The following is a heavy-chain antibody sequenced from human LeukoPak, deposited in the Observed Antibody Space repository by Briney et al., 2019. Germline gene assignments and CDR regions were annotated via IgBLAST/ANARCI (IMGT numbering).Heavy chain of an antibody. CDR2: FDPEDGET. Sequence: GASVKVSCTVSGYTLTELSIHWVRQAPGKGLEWMGGFDPEDGETIYAQKFQGRVTMTEDTSTDTAYMELSSLRSEDTAVDYCATASHCGGDCYSPDFDYWGQGTLVTVSS. CDR1: GYTLTELS. CDR3: ATASHCGGDCYSPDFDY. D-gene: IGHD2-21*02. J-gene: IGHJ4*02. V-gene: IGHV1-24*01.